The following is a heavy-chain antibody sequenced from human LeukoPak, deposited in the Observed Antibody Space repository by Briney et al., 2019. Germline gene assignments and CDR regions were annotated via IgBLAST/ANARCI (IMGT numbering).Heavy chain of an antibody. Sequence: PSETLSLTCAVYGGSFSGYHWSWIRQPPGKGLEWIGEINHSGSTNYNPSLKSRVTISVDTSKNQFSLKLSSVTAADTAVYYCARGYGDCSSTSCYVSYFDYWGQGTLVTVSS. J-gene: IGHJ4*02. CDR2: INHSGST. D-gene: IGHD2-2*03. CDR3: ARGYGDCSSTSCYVSYFDY. CDR1: GGSFSGYH. V-gene: IGHV4-34*01.